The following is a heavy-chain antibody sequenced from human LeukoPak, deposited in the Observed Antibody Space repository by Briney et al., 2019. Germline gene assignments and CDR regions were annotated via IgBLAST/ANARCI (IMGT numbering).Heavy chain of an antibody. CDR3: AREWDV. CDR2: INSDGSS. V-gene: IGHV3-74*01. J-gene: IGHJ6*02. CDR1: GFTFSSYW. Sequence: PGGSLRLSCAASGFTFSSYWMHWARQGPGKGLVWVSRINSDGSSSYADSVKGRFTFSRDNAKNMLYLQMNSLRAEDTAVYYCAREWDVWGQGTTVTVSS.